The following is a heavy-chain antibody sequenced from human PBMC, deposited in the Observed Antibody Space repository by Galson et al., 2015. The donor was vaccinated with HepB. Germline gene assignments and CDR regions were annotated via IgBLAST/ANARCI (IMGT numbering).Heavy chain of an antibody. CDR2: ISYDGSNK. Sequence: SLRLSCAASGFTFSSYGMHWVRQAPGKGLEWVAVISYDGSNKYYADPVKGRFTISRDNSKNTLYLQMNSLRAEDTAVYYCTRTTVEPGIDYWGQGTLVTVSS. CDR3: TRTTVEPGIDY. J-gene: IGHJ4*02. V-gene: IGHV3-30*03. D-gene: IGHD4-23*01. CDR1: GFTFSSYG.